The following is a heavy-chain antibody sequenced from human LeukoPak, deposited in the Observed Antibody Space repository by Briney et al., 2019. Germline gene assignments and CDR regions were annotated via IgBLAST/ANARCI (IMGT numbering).Heavy chain of an antibody. D-gene: IGHD3-22*01. Sequence: PSETLSLTCTVSGGSISSSSYYWGWIRQPPGKGLEWIGSIYYSGSTYYNPSLKSRVTISVDTSKNQFSLKLRSVTAADTAVYYCARDAYYYDSSASRLFDYWGQGTLVTVSS. CDR2: IYYSGST. J-gene: IGHJ4*02. V-gene: IGHV4-39*02. CDR3: ARDAYYYDSSASRLFDY. CDR1: GGSISSSSYY.